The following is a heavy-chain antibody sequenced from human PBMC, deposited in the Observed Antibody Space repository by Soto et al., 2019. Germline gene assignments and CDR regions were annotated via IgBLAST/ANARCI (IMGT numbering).Heavy chain of an antibody. Sequence: PSETLSLTCAVYGGAFSGYYWSWIRQPPGKGVEWIGEINHSGSTNYNPSLKSRVTISVDTSKNQFSLKLSSVTAADTAVYYCARGPLLLRYFDWLLCPAAFDIWGQGTMVTVSS. CDR3: ARGPLLLRYFDWLLCPAAFDI. D-gene: IGHD3-9*01. CDR2: INHSGST. V-gene: IGHV4-34*01. CDR1: GGAFSGYY. J-gene: IGHJ3*02.